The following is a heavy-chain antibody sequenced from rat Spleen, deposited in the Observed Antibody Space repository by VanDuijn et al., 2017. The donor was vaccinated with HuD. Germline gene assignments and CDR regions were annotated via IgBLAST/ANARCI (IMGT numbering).Heavy chain of an antibody. J-gene: IGHJ4*01. D-gene: IGHD1-1*01. CDR2: ISYGDSSGHSST. CDR3: TRGDYRGFMDA. Sequence: EVQLVESGGGLVQPGRSLKLSCAASGFTFSDYGMAWVRQAPTKGLEWVATISYGDSSGHSSTYYRDSVKGRFSISRDSAETTLYLRMNSLRSEDTATYYCTRGDYRGFMDAWGQGASVTVSS. CDR1: GFTFSDYG. V-gene: IGHV5-29*01.